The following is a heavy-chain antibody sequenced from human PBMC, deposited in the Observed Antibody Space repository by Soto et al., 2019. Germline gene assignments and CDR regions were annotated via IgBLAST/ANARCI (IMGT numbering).Heavy chain of an antibody. CDR1: GGTFSSYA. J-gene: IGHJ5*02. CDR3: ARGITMIVVAPFDP. V-gene: IGHV1-69*12. Sequence: QVQLVQSGAAVKKPGSSVKVSCKASGGTFSSYAISWVRQAPGQGLEWMGGIIPIFGTANYAQKFQGRVTITADESTSTAYMELSSLRSEDTAVYYCARGITMIVVAPFDPWGQGTLVTVSS. D-gene: IGHD3-22*01. CDR2: IIPIFGTA.